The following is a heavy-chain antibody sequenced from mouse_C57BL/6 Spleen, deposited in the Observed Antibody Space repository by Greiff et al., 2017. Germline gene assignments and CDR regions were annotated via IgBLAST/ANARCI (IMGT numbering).Heavy chain of an antibody. CDR3: ARHPAWFAD. CDR2: IDPEDGEP. CDR1: GFNIKDYY. J-gene: IGHJ3*01. Sequence: VQLQQSGAELVKPGASVKLSCTASGFNIKDYYMHWVKQRTEQGLEWIGRIDPEDGEPKSAPQFQGKATITADTSSNTAYLQLSSLTSEDTAVYYCARHPAWFADWGQGTLVTVSA. V-gene: IGHV14-2*01.